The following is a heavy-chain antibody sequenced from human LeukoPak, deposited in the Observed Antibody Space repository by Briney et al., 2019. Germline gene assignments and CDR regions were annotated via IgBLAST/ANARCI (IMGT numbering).Heavy chain of an antibody. J-gene: IGHJ5*02. CDR3: ARDLGSSWYGWFDP. D-gene: IGHD6-13*01. V-gene: IGHV3-21*01. CDR2: ISSSSSYI. Sequence: PGGSLRLSCAASGFTFSSYSMNWVRQAPGKGLEWVSSISSSSSYIYYADSVKGRFTISRDNAKNSLYLQVNSLRAEDTAVYYCARDLGSSWYGWFDPWGQGTLVTVSS. CDR1: GFTFSSYS.